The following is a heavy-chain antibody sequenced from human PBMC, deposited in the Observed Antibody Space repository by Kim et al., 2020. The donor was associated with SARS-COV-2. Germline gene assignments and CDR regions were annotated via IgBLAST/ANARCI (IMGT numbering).Heavy chain of an antibody. CDR3: AREGYCSSTSCYAGPDY. Sequence: GGSLRLPCAASGFTFSSYWMSWVRQAPGKGLEWVANIKQDGSEKYYVDSVKGRFTISRDNAKNSLYLQMNSLRAEDTAVYYCAREGYCSSTSCYAGPDYWGQGTLVTVSS. CDR2: IKQDGSEK. J-gene: IGHJ4*02. CDR1: GFTFSSYW. V-gene: IGHV3-7*03. D-gene: IGHD2-2*01.